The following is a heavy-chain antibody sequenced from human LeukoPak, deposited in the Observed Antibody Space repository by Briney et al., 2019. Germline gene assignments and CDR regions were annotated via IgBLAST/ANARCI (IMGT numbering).Heavy chain of an antibody. CDR3: AKDDILTGLFDY. Sequence: GGSLRLSCAASGFTFSSYAVSWVRQAPGKGLEWVSTITGSGGSTYYADSVKGRFTISRDNSKNTLYLQMNSLRAEDTAVYYCAKDDILTGLFDYWGQGTLVTVSS. D-gene: IGHD3-9*01. J-gene: IGHJ4*02. CDR2: ITGSGGST. V-gene: IGHV3-23*01. CDR1: GFTFSSYA.